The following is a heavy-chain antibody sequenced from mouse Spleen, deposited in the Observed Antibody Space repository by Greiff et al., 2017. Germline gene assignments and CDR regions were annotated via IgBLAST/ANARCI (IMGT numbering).Heavy chain of an antibody. J-gene: IGHJ1*03. V-gene: IGHV1-85*01. CDR3: ARYIPYYDYAHWYFDV. Sequence: QVQLQQSGPELVKPGASVKLSCKASGYTFTSYDINWVKQRPGQGLEWIGWIYPRDGSTKYNEKFKGKATLTVDTSSSTAYMELHSLTSEDSAVYFCARYIPYYDYAHWYFDVWGTGTTVTVSS. CDR2: IYPRDGST. CDR1: GYTFTSYD. D-gene: IGHD2-4*01.